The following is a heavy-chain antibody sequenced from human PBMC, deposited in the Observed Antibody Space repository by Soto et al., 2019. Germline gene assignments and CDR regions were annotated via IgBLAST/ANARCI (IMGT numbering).Heavy chain of an antibody. CDR2: IYPGDSDT. D-gene: IGHD4-17*01. Sequence: GESLKISCKGSGSSFTSYWIGWVRQMPGKGLEWMGIIYPGDSDTRYSPSFQGQVTISADKSISTAYLQWSSLKASDTAMYYCARRPVTTAALADRPYWYFDLWGRGTLVTVSS. CDR3: ARRPVTTAALADRPYWYFDL. CDR1: GSSFTSYW. V-gene: IGHV5-51*01. J-gene: IGHJ2*01.